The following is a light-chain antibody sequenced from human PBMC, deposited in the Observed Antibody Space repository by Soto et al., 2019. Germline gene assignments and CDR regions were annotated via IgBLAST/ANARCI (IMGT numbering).Light chain of an antibody. CDR1: QTVTSNF. CDR3: QQYGSSLPYT. V-gene: IGKV3-20*01. CDR2: AAS. Sequence: EIVLTQSPGTLSLSPGERATLYCRASQTVTSNFLAWYQQKHGQPPRLLIYAASNRATGIPDRFSGSGSGTDFTLTISSLVPEDFAVYYCQQYGSSLPYTFGQGTKLEIK. J-gene: IGKJ2*01.